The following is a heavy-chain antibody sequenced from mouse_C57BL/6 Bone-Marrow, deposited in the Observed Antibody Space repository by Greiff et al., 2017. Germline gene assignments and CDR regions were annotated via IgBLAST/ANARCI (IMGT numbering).Heavy chain of an antibody. J-gene: IGHJ4*01. D-gene: IGHD2-1*01. Sequence: VQLQQSGPELVKPGASVKISCKASGYSFTGYYMNWVKQSPEKSLEWIGEINPITGGTTYNQKFTAKATLTVDKSSSTASMPLKSLTSEDSAVYYCAREGNFYAMDYWGQGTSVTVSS. CDR3: AREGNFYAMDY. V-gene: IGHV1-42*01. CDR1: GYSFTGYY. CDR2: INPITGGT.